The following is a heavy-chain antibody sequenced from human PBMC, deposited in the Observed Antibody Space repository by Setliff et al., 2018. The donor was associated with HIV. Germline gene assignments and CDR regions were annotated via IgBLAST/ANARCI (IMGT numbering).Heavy chain of an antibody. J-gene: IGHJ6*02. CDR1: GYSFTNYW. Sequence: PGESLKISCKGSGYSFTNYWISWVRQMPGKGLEWMGRIDPTDSYINYSPSFQGHVTISADKSISSAYLQWSGLKASDTAMYYCARHEAGGGMDVWGQGTTVTVSS. CDR3: ARHEAGGGMDV. D-gene: IGHD3-10*01. V-gene: IGHV5-10-1*01. CDR2: IDPTDSYI.